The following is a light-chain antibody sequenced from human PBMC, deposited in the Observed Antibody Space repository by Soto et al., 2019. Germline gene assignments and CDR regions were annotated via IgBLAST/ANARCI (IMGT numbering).Light chain of an antibody. Sequence: QSALTQPASVSGSPGQSITISCTGTSSDVGGYNYVSWYQQHPGKAPKLMIYEVSNRPSGASNRFYGSKSGNTASLTIAGLQAEDEADYYCSSYTSSSTWVFGGGTKLTVL. J-gene: IGLJ3*02. V-gene: IGLV2-14*01. CDR2: EVS. CDR1: SSDVGGYNY. CDR3: SSYTSSSTWV.